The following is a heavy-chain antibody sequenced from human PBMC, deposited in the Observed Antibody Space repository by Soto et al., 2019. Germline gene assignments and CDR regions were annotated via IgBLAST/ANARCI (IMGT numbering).Heavy chain of an antibody. V-gene: IGHV3-23*01. D-gene: IGHD3-22*01. CDR2: ISGSGGST. CDR1: GFTFSSYA. Sequence: PGGSLRLSCAASGFTFSSYAMSWVRQAPGKWLEWVSAISGSGGSTYYADSVKGRFTISRDNSKNTLYLQMNSLRAEDTAVYYCAKDLSGKITMIVVVSVAFDIWGQGXMVTVSS. J-gene: IGHJ3*02. CDR3: AKDLSGKITMIVVVSVAFDI.